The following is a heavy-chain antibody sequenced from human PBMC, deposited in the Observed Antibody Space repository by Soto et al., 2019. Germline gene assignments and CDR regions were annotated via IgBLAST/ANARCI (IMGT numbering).Heavy chain of an antibody. D-gene: IGHD2-2*02. V-gene: IGHV3-30-3*01. CDR2: ISYDGSNK. J-gene: IGHJ6*02. Sequence: ESGGGVVQPGRSLRLSCAASGFTFSSYAMHWVRQAPGKGLEWVAVISYDGSNKYYADSVKGRFTISRDNSKNTLYLQMNSLRAEDTAVYYCARDRVNCSSTSCYTDYYYGMDVWGQGTTVTVSS. CDR1: GFTFSSYA. CDR3: ARDRVNCSSTSCYTDYYYGMDV.